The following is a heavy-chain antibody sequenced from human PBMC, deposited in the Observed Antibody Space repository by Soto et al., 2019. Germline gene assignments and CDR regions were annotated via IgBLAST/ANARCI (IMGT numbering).Heavy chain of an antibody. J-gene: IGHJ5*02. V-gene: IGHV4-4*07. CDR3: ARVRADCSGGGCYLSTYWFDA. CDR2: IYSSDST. Sequence: SETLSLTCSVSGVSISSYYWSWIRQPAGKGLEWIGRIYSSDSTNYNPSLKSRVTMSVDTSKNQISLNLNSVTAADTAVYYCARVRADCSGGGCYLSTYWFDAWGQGTTVT. CDR1: GVSISSYY. D-gene: IGHD2-8*02.